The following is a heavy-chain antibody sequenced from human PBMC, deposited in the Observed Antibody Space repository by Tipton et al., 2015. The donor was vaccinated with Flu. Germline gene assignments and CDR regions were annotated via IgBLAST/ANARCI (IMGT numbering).Heavy chain of an antibody. V-gene: IGHV3-23*01. J-gene: IGHJ4*02. Sequence: SLRLSCAASGFTFDDYTMHWVRQAPGKGLEWVSAISGSGGSTYYGDSVKGRFTISRDSSKNTLYLEMNSLRAEDTAVYYCARATFFDVDLEFYYSDYWGRGTLVTVSS. CDR2: ISGSGGST. CDR1: GFTFDDYT. CDR3: ARATFFDVDLEFYYSDY. D-gene: IGHD5-12*01.